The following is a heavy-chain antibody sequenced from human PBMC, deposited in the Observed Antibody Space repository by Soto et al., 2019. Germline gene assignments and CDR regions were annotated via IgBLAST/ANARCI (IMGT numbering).Heavy chain of an antibody. CDR2: INPNSGGR. J-gene: IGHJ6*02. CDR1: GYTFTGYY. Sequence: EASVKVSCKASGYTFTGYYMHWVRQAPGQGLEGMGWINPNSGGRNYAQKFQGRVTMTRDTSISTAYMELSRLRYDGTAEYNCASDGTYYYVCGGYCSDCFYYGMDVWGQGTTVTVSS. D-gene: IGHD3-22*01. CDR3: ASDGTYYYVCGGYCSDCFYYGMDV. V-gene: IGHV1-2*02.